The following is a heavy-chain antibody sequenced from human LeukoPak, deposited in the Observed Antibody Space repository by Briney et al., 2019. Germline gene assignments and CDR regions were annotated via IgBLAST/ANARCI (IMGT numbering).Heavy chain of an antibody. CDR1: GFTFSSYW. Sequence: SGGSLRLSCAASGFTFSSYWMSWVRQAPGKGLEWLANIKQDGSESYYVDSVKGRFTISRDNAKNSLYLQMNSLRAEDTAVYYCARALAKDRRILDYWGQGTLVTVSS. CDR2: IKQDGSES. D-gene: IGHD2-15*01. J-gene: IGHJ4*02. CDR3: ARALAKDRRILDY. V-gene: IGHV3-7*01.